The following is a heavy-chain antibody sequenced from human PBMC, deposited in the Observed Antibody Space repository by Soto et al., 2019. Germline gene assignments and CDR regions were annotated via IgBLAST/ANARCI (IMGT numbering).Heavy chain of an antibody. J-gene: IGHJ6*03. CDR3: ARSGRTTVNKSYYYYMDV. Sequence: SETLSLTCTVSGGSISSYYWSWIRQPPGKGLEWIGYIYYSGSTNYNPSLKSRVTISVDTSKNQFSLKLSSVTAADTAVYYCARSGRTTVNKSYYYYMDVWGKGTTVTVSS. CDR2: IYYSGST. V-gene: IGHV4-59*08. CDR1: GGSISSYY. D-gene: IGHD4-4*01.